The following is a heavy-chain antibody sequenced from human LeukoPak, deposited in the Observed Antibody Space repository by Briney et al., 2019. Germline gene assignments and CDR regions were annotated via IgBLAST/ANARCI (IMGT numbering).Heavy chain of an antibody. V-gene: IGHV3-43D*03. D-gene: IGHD4-23*01. Sequence: PGGSLRLSCAASGFTFDDYAMHWVRQAPGKGREWVSLISWDGGSTYYADSVKGRFTISRDNSKNSLYLQMNSLRAEDTALYYRAKGGYGGNGSLRDYYYYYYMDVWGKGTTVTVSS. CDR1: GFTFDDYA. CDR3: AKGGYGGNGSLRDYYYYYYMDV. CDR2: ISWDGGST. J-gene: IGHJ6*03.